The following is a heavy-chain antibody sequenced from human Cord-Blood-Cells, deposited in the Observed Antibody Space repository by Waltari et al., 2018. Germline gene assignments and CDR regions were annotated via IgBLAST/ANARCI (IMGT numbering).Heavy chain of an antibody. CDR1: GFPFSCYW. CDR3: ASYGSGSYYFDY. D-gene: IGHD3-10*01. V-gene: IGHV3-7*01. CDR2: IKQDGSEQ. J-gene: IGHJ4*02. Sequence: EVQLVVSGGGLVKPGGYLRLSCVASGFPFSCYWQSWVRPAPGKGLEWVANIKQDGSEQYYVDPVKGRCTISRDNAKNSLYRQMNSLRAEDTAVYYCASYGSGSYYFDYWGQGTLVTVSS.